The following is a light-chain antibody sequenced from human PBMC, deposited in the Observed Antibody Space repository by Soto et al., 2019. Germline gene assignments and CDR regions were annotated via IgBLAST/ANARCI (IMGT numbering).Light chain of an antibody. CDR3: QQRGHWPRT. J-gene: IGKJ1*01. V-gene: IGKV3-11*01. Sequence: DIVITQSPATMSLYPGEGATLSCRASQSVSTYLAWYQQKPGQAPRLLIFEASKRATGIPDRISGSGSGTDFTLTISSLEPEDFAVYYCQQRGHWPRTFGQGTKVEMK. CDR2: EAS. CDR1: QSVSTY.